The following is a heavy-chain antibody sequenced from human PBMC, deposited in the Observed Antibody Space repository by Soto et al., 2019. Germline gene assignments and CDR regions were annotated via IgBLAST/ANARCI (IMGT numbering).Heavy chain of an antibody. J-gene: IGHJ6*02. Sequence: SQTLSLTCAISGDSVSSNSAAWNWIRQSPSRGLEWLGRTYYRSKWYNDYAVSVKSRITINPDTSKNQFSLQLNSVTPEDTAVYYCARDWGLTGTTGDYYYYYGMDVWRQGTTVTVSS. CDR2: TYYRSKWYN. D-gene: IGHD1-7*01. CDR1: GDSVSSNSAA. V-gene: IGHV6-1*01. CDR3: ARDWGLTGTTGDYYYYYGMDV.